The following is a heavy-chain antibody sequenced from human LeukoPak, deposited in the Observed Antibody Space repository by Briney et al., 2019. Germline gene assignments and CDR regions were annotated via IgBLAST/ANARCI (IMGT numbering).Heavy chain of an antibody. J-gene: IGHJ6*02. Sequence: SATLSLPCTVSGGSISSGDYYWSWIRQPPGQGLEWIGYIYYSGSTYYNPSLKSRVTISVDTSKNQFSLKLSSVTAADTAVYYCARVVALRNDFWSGPYYYGMDVWGQGTTVTVSS. D-gene: IGHD3-3*01. CDR3: ARVVALRNDFWSGPYYYGMDV. CDR1: GGSISSGDYY. CDR2: IYYSGST. V-gene: IGHV4-30-4*01.